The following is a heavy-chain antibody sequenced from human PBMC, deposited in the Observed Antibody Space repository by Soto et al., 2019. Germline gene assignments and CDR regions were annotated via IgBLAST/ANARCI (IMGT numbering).Heavy chain of an antibody. CDR1: GFTFSSYA. V-gene: IGHV3-23*01. CDR3: AKVGGFTYYDFWSGYYQPIY. J-gene: IGHJ4*02. D-gene: IGHD3-3*01. Sequence: EVQLLESGGGLVQPGGSLRLSCAASGFTFSSYAMSWVRQAPGKGLEWVSAISGSGGSTYYADSVKGRFTISRDNSKNTLYLQMNSLRAEDTAVYYCAKVGGFTYYDFWSGYYQPIYWGQGTLVTVSS. CDR2: ISGSGGST.